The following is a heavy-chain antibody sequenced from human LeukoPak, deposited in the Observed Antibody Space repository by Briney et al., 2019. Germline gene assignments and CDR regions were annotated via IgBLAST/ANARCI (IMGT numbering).Heavy chain of an antibody. J-gene: IGHJ6*03. V-gene: IGHV1-46*01. D-gene: IGHD3-10*01. Sequence: RGASVKVSCKASGYTFTNYYIHWVRQAPGQGLEWMGLINPSGGSTNYAQKFQGRVTMTRDTSTSTFYMELSSLRSDDTAVYSCARGPRITLIRGGQWYYYMDVWGKGTTVTIS. CDR3: ARGPRITLIRGGQWYYYMDV. CDR2: INPSGGST. CDR1: GYTFTNYY.